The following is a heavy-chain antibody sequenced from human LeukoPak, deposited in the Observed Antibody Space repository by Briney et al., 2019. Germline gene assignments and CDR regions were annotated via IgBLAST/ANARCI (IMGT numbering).Heavy chain of an antibody. D-gene: IGHD1-26*01. V-gene: IGHV4-30-2*01. J-gene: IGHJ5*02. Sequence: SETLSLTCAVSGGSISSGGYSWSWIRQPPGKGLEWIGYIYHSGSTYYNPSLKSRVTISVDRSKNQFSLKLSSVTAADTAVYSCAREDSGSYQNWFDPWGQGTLVTVSS. CDR3: AREDSGSYQNWFDP. CDR2: IYHSGST. CDR1: GGSISSGGYS.